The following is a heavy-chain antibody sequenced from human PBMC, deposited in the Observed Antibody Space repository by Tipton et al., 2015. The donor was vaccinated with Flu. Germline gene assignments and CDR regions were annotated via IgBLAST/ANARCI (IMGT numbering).Heavy chain of an antibody. Sequence: LRLSCSVSGSSMGSGYCWVWIRQPPGKGLEWIANICHSGNTYHNPSLKSRVTISVDKSKNQLSLKLSSVTAADPAVYYCARRDYSNYVSEPKTWFDPWGQGTLVTVS. V-gene: IGHV4-38-2*01. CDR3: ARRDYSNYVSEPKTWFDP. D-gene: IGHD4-11*01. J-gene: IGHJ5*02. CDR2: ICHSGNT. CDR1: GSSMGSGYC.